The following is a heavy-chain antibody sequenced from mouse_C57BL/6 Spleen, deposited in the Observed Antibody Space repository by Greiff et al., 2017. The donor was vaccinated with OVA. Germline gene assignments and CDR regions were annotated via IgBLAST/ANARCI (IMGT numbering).Heavy chain of an antibody. CDR2: ISSGSSTI. Sequence: EVMLVESGGGLVKPGGSLKLSCAASGFTFSDYGMHWVRQAPEKGLEWVAYISSGSSTIYYADTVKGRFTISRDNAKNTLFLQMTSLRSEDTAMYYCAKGPSSYDAMDYWGQGTSVTVSS. J-gene: IGHJ4*01. D-gene: IGHD1-1*01. CDR1: GFTFSDYG. CDR3: AKGPSSYDAMDY. V-gene: IGHV5-17*01.